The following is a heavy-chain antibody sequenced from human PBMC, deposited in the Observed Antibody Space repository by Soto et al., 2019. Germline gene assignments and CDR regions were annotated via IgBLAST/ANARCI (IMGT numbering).Heavy chain of an antibody. D-gene: IGHD6-13*01. J-gene: IGHJ4*02. CDR3: ARLIGSSSWYGPFDY. CDR1: GGSISSSSYY. CDR2: IYYSGST. V-gene: IGHV4-39*01. Sequence: PSETLSLTCTVSGGSISSSSYYWGWIRQPPGKGLEWIGSIYYSGSTYYNPSLKSRVTISVDTSKNQFSLKLSSVTAADTAVYYCARLIGSSSWYGPFDYWGQGTQVTVSS.